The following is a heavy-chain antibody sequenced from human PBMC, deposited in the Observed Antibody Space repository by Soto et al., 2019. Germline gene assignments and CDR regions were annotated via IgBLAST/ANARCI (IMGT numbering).Heavy chain of an antibody. J-gene: IGHJ6*03. D-gene: IGHD3-10*01. CDR2: IIPILGIA. Sequence: GASVKVSCKASGGTFSSYTISWVRQAPGQGLEWMGRIIPILGIANYAQKFQGRVTITADKSTSTAYMELSSLRSEDTAVYYCASRGSASITDYYYYMDVWGKGTTVTVSS. CDR3: ASRGSASITDYYYYMDV. CDR1: GGTFSSYT. V-gene: IGHV1-69*02.